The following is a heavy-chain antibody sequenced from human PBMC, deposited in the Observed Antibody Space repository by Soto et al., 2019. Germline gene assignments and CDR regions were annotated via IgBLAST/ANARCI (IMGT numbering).Heavy chain of an antibody. CDR1: GGSISSSNW. Sequence: SETLSLTCAVSGGSISSSNWWSWVRQPPGKGLEWIGEIYHSGSTNYNPSLKSRVTISVDTSKNQFSLKLSSVTAADTAVYYCASAAPHYGPGRHYNGAYGMAVWGQGTTVTVSS. J-gene: IGHJ6*02. CDR2: IYHSGST. D-gene: IGHD3-10*01. V-gene: IGHV4-4*02. CDR3: ASAAPHYGPGRHYNGAYGMAV.